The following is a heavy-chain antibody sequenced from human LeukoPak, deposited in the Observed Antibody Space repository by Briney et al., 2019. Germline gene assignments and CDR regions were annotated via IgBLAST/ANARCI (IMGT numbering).Heavy chain of an antibody. CDR3: AKARAGDITAAFNY. Sequence: GGSLRLSCAASGFTFSSYSMNWVRQAPGKGLEWVSYISSSSSTIYYADSVKGRFTISRDNSENTLNLQMNSLRAEDTAIYYCAKARAGDITAAFNYWGQGTLVTVSS. V-gene: IGHV3-48*01. D-gene: IGHD6-13*01. J-gene: IGHJ4*02. CDR1: GFTFSSYS. CDR2: ISSSSSTI.